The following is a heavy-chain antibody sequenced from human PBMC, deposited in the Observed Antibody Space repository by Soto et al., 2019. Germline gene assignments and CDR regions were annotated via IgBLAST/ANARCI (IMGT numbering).Heavy chain of an antibody. D-gene: IGHD3-22*01. CDR3: ARQDTMIVVVPDGAFDI. Sequence: ASLKISCKGSGYSFTSYWISWVRQMPGKGLEWMGRIDPSDSYTNYSPSFQGHVTISADKSISTAYLQWSSLKASDTAMYYCARQDTMIVVVPDGAFDIWGQGTMVTVSS. V-gene: IGHV5-10-1*01. CDR1: GYSFTSYW. CDR2: IDPSDSYT. J-gene: IGHJ3*02.